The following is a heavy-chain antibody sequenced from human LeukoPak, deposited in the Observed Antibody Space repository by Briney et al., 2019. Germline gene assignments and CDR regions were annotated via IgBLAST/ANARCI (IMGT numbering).Heavy chain of an antibody. CDR3: AKLAYGANFFDY. CDR2: ISVYNGNT. CDR1: GYTFTRYG. J-gene: IGHJ4*02. V-gene: IGHV1-18*01. D-gene: IGHD4/OR15-4a*01. Sequence: GASVKVSCKASGYTFTRYGITWVRQAPGQGLEWMGWISVYNGNTNYAQKLQGSVTMTTEISTSTAYMELRSLRSDDTAIYYCAKLAYGANFFDYWGQGTLVTVSS.